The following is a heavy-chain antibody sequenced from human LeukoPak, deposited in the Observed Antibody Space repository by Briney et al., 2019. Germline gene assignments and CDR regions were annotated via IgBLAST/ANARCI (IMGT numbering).Heavy chain of an antibody. Sequence: GGSLRLSCAASEFTFTAYAMSWVRQAPGKGLEWVSTIGASGDNTNYADSVKGRFTISRDNSKNTLYLQMNSLRAEDTAVYYCAKGHSSSWYYDWFDPWGQGTLVTVSS. D-gene: IGHD6-13*01. V-gene: IGHV3-23*01. CDR3: AKGHSSSWYYDWFDP. CDR1: EFTFTAYA. J-gene: IGHJ5*02. CDR2: IGASGDNT.